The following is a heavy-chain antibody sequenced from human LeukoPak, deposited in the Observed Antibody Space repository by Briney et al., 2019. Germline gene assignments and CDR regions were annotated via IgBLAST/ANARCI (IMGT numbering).Heavy chain of an antibody. V-gene: IGHV1-8*01. J-gene: IGHJ4*02. CDR1: GYTFTNYD. CDR2: MNPKSGYT. Sequence: ASVKVSCKASGYTFTNYDINWVRQAIGQGLEWMGWMNPKSGYTGYAQKFQGRVTMTRDTSISTAYMELGSLRSEDTAVYYCARVTGSIDYCGQGTLVTVPS. CDR3: ARVTGSIDY. D-gene: IGHD1-26*01.